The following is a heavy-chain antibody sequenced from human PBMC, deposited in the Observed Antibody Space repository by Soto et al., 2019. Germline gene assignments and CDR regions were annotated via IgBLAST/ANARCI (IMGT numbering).Heavy chain of an antibody. D-gene: IGHD3-10*01. Sequence: GGSLRLSCAASGFTFSSYAMHWVRQAPGKGLEWVAVISYDGSNKYYADSVKGRFTISRDNSKNTLYLQMNSLSAEDTAVYYCARDHLYYYGSGSYYVDYCYGMDVWGQGTTVTVSS. CDR3: ARDHLYYYGSGSYYVDYCYGMDV. CDR1: GFTFSSYA. CDR2: ISYDGSNK. J-gene: IGHJ6*02. V-gene: IGHV3-30-3*01.